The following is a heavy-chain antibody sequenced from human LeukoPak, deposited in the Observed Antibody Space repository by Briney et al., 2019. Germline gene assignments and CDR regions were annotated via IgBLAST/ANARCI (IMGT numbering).Heavy chain of an antibody. V-gene: IGHV4-39*07. J-gene: IGHJ4*02. Sequence: SETLSLTCTVSGGSISSSSYYWSWIRQPPGKGLGWIGEINHSGSTNYHPSLKSRVTISVDTSKNQFSLKLSSVTAADTAVYYCARGLGYAAVAGQIDYWGQGTLVTVSS. CDR2: INHSGST. CDR3: ARGLGYAAVAGQIDY. D-gene: IGHD6-19*01. CDR1: GGSISSSSYY.